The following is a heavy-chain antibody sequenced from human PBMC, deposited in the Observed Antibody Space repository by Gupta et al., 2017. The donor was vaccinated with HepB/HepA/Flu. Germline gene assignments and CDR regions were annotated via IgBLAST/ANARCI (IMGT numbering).Heavy chain of an antibody. CDR3: ARDLYSSGWYPYY. D-gene: IGHD6-19*01. CDR2: IYSGGST. V-gene: IGHV3-66*01. Sequence: EVQLVEFGGGLVQPGGSLSLSCAASGFTFSTNYMSWVRQAPGKGLEWVSVIYSGGSTYYADAVKGRFTISRDNSRNTLYLQMNSLRVEDTAVFYCARDLYSSGWYPYYWGQGTLVTVSS. J-gene: IGHJ4*02. CDR1: GFTFSTNY.